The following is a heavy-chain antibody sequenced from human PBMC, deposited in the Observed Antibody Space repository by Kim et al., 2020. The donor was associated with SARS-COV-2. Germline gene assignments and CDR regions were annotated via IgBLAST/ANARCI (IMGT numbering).Heavy chain of an antibody. CDR1: GFTFSSYG. CDR3: AKGRSHYGSGSNNWFDP. V-gene: IGHV3-30*18. CDR2: ISYDGSNK. J-gene: IGHJ5*02. Sequence: GGSLRLSCAASGFTFSSYGMHWVRQAPGKGLEWVAVISYDGSNKYYADSVKGRFTISRDNSKNTLYLQMNSLRAEDTAVYYCAKGRSHYGSGSNNWFDPWGQGTLVTVSS. D-gene: IGHD3-10*01.